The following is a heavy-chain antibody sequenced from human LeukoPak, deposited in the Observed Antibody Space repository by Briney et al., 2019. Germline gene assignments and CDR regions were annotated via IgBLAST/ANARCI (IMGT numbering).Heavy chain of an antibody. CDR2: INTNTGNP. J-gene: IGHJ4*02. V-gene: IGHV7-4-1*02. CDR3: ARIPGSGWYQIFDY. Sequence: ASVKVSCKASGYTFTSYGMNWVRQAPGQGLEWVGWINTNTGNPTYAQGFTGRFVFSLDTSVSTAYLQISSLKAEDTAVYYCARIPGSGWYQIFDYWGQGTLVTVSS. CDR1: GYTFTSYG. D-gene: IGHD6-19*01.